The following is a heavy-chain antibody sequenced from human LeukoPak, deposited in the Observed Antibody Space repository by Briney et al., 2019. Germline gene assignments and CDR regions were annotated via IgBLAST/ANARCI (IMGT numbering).Heavy chain of an antibody. CDR2: INHSGST. J-gene: IGHJ4*02. CDR3: ARLVDLTIDNYDILTGPIDY. V-gene: IGHV4-34*01. D-gene: IGHD3-9*01. Sequence: SETLSLTCTVSGDSISSHYWSWIRQPPGKGLEWIGEINHSGSTNYNPSLKSRVTISVDTSKNQFSLKLSSVTAADTAVYYCARLVDLTIDNYDILTGPIDYWGQGTLVTVSS. CDR1: GDSISSHY.